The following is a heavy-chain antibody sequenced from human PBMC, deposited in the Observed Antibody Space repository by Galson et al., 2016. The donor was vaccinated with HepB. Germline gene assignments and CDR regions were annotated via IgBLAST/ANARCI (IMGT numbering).Heavy chain of an antibody. Sequence: TLSLTCTVSGGSISSGGHYWSWIRHHPVKGLEWIGYIYYSGTTSYNPSLKSRLTMSVDTSKNQFSLRLSSVTAADTAVYYCARSTGYYNLHDYWGQGTLVTVSS. V-gene: IGHV4-31*03. CDR1: GGSISSGGHY. J-gene: IGHJ4*02. CDR3: ARSTGYYNLHDY. D-gene: IGHD3-22*01. CDR2: IYYSGTT.